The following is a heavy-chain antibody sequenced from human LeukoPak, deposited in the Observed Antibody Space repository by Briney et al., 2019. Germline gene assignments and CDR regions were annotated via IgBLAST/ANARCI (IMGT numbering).Heavy chain of an antibody. D-gene: IGHD2-2*01. Sequence: GGSLRLSCAASGLSFSGSAIHWVRQASGKGLEWVGRIRSKTNNYATAYAASVKGRFTVSRDDSKNTAYLQMNSLKTEDTAVYYCTRTHLLVSDYWGQGTLVTVSS. V-gene: IGHV3-73*01. J-gene: IGHJ4*02. CDR1: GLSFSGSA. CDR3: TRTHLLVSDY. CDR2: IRSKTNNYAT.